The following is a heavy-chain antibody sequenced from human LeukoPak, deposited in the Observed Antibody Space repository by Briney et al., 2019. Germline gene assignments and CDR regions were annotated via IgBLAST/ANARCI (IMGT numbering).Heavy chain of an antibody. CDR2: TRSKVYRGST. CDR1: GLSFGDSA. J-gene: IGHJ4*02. CDR3: ARGERDFDY. Sequence: PGGSLRLSCGAYGLSFGDSAVTWVRQAPGKGLEWVGCTRSKVYRGSTDYAASVKGRFIISRDESESIAYLQMDSLRTEDTAMYYCARGERDFDYWGQGTLVTVSS. D-gene: IGHD3-16*01. V-gene: IGHV3-49*04.